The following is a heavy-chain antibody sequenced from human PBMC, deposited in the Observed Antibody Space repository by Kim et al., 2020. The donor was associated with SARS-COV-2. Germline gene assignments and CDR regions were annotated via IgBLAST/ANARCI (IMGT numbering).Heavy chain of an antibody. CDR3: AKDSINLIAVVLDY. Sequence: GGSLRLSCAGSGFTFSGYAMSWVRRAPGKGLEWVSAITGSGGGTFYADSVKGRFTISRDNSKNTLYLQMNSLRAEDTAVYYCAKDSINLIAVVLDYWGQGTLVTVSP. CDR2: ITGSGGGT. D-gene: IGHD3-22*01. V-gene: IGHV3-23*01. CDR1: GFTFSGYA. J-gene: IGHJ4*02.